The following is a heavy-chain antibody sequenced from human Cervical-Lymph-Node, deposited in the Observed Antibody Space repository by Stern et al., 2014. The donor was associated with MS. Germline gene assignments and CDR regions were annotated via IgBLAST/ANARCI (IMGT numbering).Heavy chain of an antibody. J-gene: IGHJ4*02. CDR3: GRPAYSTSSYNY. CDR1: GGTFNTNV. CDR2: IIPIFGTA. D-gene: IGHD6-6*01. V-gene: IGHV1-69*01. Sequence: QVQLVQSGAEVKKPGSSVKVSCKASGGTFNTNVISWVRQAPGQGLEWMGGIIPIFGTALYAQKFQGRVTITANESTRAAYMETTTVNLETTAVYYCGRPAYSTSSYNYGGRGTLVIVSS.